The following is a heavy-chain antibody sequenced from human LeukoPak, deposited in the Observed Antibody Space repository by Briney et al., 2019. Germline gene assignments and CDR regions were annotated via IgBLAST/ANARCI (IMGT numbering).Heavy chain of an antibody. CDR1: GFTFSSYA. D-gene: IGHD2-21*01. Sequence: PGGSLRLSCAASGFTFSSYAMHWVRQAPGKELEWVAVISYDGSNKYYADSVKGRFTISRGNSKNTLYLQMNSLRAEDTAVYYCARELPPYSAFDYWGQGTLVTVSS. CDR3: ARELPPYSAFDY. V-gene: IGHV3-30-3*01. CDR2: ISYDGSNK. J-gene: IGHJ4*02.